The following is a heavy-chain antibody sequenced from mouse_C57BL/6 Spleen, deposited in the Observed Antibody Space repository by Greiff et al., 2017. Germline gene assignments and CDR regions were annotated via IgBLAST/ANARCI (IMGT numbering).Heavy chain of an antibody. CDR3: TRSGYYGSSQYYYAMDY. Sequence: QVQLQQSGAELVRPGASVTLSCKASGYTFTDYEMHWVKQTPVHGLEWIGAIDPETGGTAYNQKFKGKAILTADKSSSTAYMELRSLTSEDSAVYYCTRSGYYGSSQYYYAMDYWGQGTSVTVSS. J-gene: IGHJ4*01. CDR1: GYTFTDYE. D-gene: IGHD1-1*01. CDR2: IDPETGGT. V-gene: IGHV1-15*01.